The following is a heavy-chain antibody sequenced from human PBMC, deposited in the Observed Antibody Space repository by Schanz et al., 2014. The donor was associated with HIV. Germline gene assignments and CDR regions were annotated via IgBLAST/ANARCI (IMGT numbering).Heavy chain of an antibody. Sequence: EVQLVESGGGLVQPGGSLRLSCAVSGFTLSNDAMHWVRQAPGKGLEWVSTISWNSGSIGYADSVKGRFTISRDNAKNSLYLHINSLRVEDTALYYCAKGPYGGNSYYFEYWGQGTLVTVSS. CDR3: AKGPYGGNSYYFEY. D-gene: IGHD2-21*02. CDR1: GFTLSNDA. J-gene: IGHJ4*02. CDR2: ISWNSGSI. V-gene: IGHV3-9*01.